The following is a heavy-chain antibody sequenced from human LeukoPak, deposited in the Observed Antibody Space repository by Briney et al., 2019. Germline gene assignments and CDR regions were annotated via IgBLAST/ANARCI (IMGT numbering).Heavy chain of an antibody. V-gene: IGHV3-23*01. CDR3: AKTPYSSGWYIWDY. D-gene: IGHD6-19*01. CDR2: ISGSGGST. J-gene: IGHJ4*02. CDR1: GFTLSSYA. Sequence: PGGSLRLSCAASGFTLSSYAMSWVRQAPGKGLEWVSAISGSGGSTYYADSVKGRFTISRDNSKNTLYLQMNSLRAEDTAVYYCAKTPYSSGWYIWDYWGQGTLVTVSS.